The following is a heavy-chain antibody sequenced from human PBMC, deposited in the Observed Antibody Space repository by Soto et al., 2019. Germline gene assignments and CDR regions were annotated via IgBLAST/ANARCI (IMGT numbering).Heavy chain of an antibody. CDR1: GGSISSGGYY. CDR2: IYYSGST. Sequence: PSETLSLTCTVSGGSISSGGYYWSWIRQHPGKGLEWIGYIYYSGSTYYNPSLKSRVTISVDTSKNQFSLKLSSVTAADTAVYYCARGNVLYYYYGMDVWGQGTTVTVPS. J-gene: IGHJ6*02. D-gene: IGHD2-8*01. CDR3: ARGNVLYYYYGMDV. V-gene: IGHV4-31*03.